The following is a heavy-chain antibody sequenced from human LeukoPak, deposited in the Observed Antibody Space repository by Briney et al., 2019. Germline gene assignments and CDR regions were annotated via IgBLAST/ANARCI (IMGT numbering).Heavy chain of an antibody. Sequence: PSQTLSLTRTVSRGSISRYYRSWIRQPPRKGLGWIGYVSYSGSTTYNTSLTSRVIISVDTSNHQFSLKLTAVTAADTAVYYCARHRGFGDSSCWLGDGFDIWGQGTMVTVSS. CDR3: ARHRGFGDSSCWLGDGFDI. J-gene: IGHJ3*02. CDR2: VSYSGST. CDR1: RGSISRYY. D-gene: IGHD6-19*01. V-gene: IGHV4-59*08.